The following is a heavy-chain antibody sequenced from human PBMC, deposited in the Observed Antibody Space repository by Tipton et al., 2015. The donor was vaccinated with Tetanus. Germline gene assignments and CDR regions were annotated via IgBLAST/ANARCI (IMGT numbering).Heavy chain of an antibody. CDR2: IHYSGST. CDR3: ARQDTLNYYYVGYFHD. V-gene: IGHV4-39*01. CDR1: GDSISSGGHY. D-gene: IGHD3-22*01. J-gene: IGHJ1*01. Sequence: LRLSCSVSGDSISSGGHYWGWIRQHPGKGLEWIGNIHYSGSTYYNASLRSRVTISVDTSKNQFSLQLRSVTAADTAVYYCARQDTLNYYYVGYFHDWGQGTLVTVSS.